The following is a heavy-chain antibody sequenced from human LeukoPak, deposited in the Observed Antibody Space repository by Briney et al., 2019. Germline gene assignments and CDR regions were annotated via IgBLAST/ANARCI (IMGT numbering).Heavy chain of an antibody. CDR2: IYTSGST. Sequence: PSQTLSLTCTASGGSISSGSYYWSWIRQPAGKGLEWIGRIYTSGSTSYNPSLKSRVTISVDTSKNQFSLKLSSVTAADTAVYYCASQVYGSGSYRFDYWGQGTLVTVSS. CDR3: ASQVYGSGSYRFDY. CDR1: GGSISSGSYY. J-gene: IGHJ4*02. V-gene: IGHV4-61*02. D-gene: IGHD3-10*01.